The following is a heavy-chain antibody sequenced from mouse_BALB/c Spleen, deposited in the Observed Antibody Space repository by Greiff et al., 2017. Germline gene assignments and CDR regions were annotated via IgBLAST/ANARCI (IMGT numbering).Heavy chain of an antibody. CDR1: GFTFSSFG. V-gene: IGHV5-17*02. D-gene: IGHD2-14*01. CDR3: ARGYYRDSYAMDY. CDR2: ISSGSSTI. J-gene: IGHJ4*01. Sequence: EVNVVESGGGLVQPGGSRKLSCAASGFTFSSFGMHWVRQAPEKGLEWVAYISSGSSTIYYADTVKGRFTISRDNPKNTLFLQMTSLRSEDTAMYYCARGYYRDSYAMDYWGQGTSVTVSS.